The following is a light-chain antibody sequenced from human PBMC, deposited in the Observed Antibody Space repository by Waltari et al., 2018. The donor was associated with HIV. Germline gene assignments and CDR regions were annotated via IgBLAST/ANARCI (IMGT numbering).Light chain of an antibody. J-gene: IGLJ1*01. V-gene: IGLV1-47*01. CDR3: VAWDDSLSGYV. CDR1: SSNVGSKP. Sequence: QSVLTQPPSASGTLGQSVTISCPGSSSNVGSKPVYWFQQVSGTAPKLLIYRDYQRRSGMPYRFSGSKSGASASLTISGRRSEDEADYYCVAWDDSLSGYVVGTGTKVSVL. CDR2: RDY.